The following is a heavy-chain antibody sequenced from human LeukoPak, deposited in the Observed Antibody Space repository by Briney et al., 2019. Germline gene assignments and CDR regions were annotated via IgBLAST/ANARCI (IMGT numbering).Heavy chain of an antibody. CDR1: GYTFTSYG. CDR2: ISADNGNT. J-gene: IGHJ4*02. D-gene: IGHD2-2*01. Sequence: GASVKVSCKASGYTFTSYGISWVRQAPGQGLEWMGWISADNGNTNYAQKLQGRVTMTTVTSTSTAYMELRSLRSDDTAVYYCARVGLGCSSTSCSNDYWGQGTLVTVSS. CDR3: ARVGLGCSSTSCSNDY. V-gene: IGHV1-18*01.